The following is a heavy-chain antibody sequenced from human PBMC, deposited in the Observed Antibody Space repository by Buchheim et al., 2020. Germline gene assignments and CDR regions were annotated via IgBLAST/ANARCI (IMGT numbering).Heavy chain of an antibody. Sequence: EVQLVESGGGLVQPGGSLRLSCAASGFTFNNFDMNWVRQAPGKGLEWISYISGSGTTIYYADSVKGRFTISGDNAKNSLYLQMNSLRAEDTAVYYCARGTYNYAFWGQGTL. CDR1: GFTFNNFD. J-gene: IGHJ4*02. CDR3: ARGTYNYAF. D-gene: IGHD3-16*01. CDR2: ISGSGTTI. V-gene: IGHV3-48*03.